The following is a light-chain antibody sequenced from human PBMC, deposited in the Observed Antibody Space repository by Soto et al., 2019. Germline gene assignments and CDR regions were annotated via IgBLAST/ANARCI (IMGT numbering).Light chain of an antibody. Sequence: EIVLTQSPATLSLSPGERATLSCRASQSVGNNLAWYQQKPGQAPGLLIYEASTRATGIPARFSGSGSGTDFTLTTSSLQSEDCAIYYCQQYHTWPITFGGGTKVDIK. J-gene: IGKJ4*01. CDR2: EAS. V-gene: IGKV3D-15*01. CDR3: QQYHTWPIT. CDR1: QSVGNN.